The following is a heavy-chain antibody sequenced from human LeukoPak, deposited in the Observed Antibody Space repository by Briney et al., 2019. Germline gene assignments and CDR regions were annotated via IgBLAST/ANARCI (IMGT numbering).Heavy chain of an antibody. CDR2: ISWNSGSI. CDR1: GFTFDDYA. J-gene: IGHJ4*02. CDR3: AKDRYMVRGVITTFDY. Sequence: GGSLRLSCAASGFTFDDYAMHWVRQAPGKGLEWVSGISWNSGSIGYADSVKGRFTISRDNAKNSLYLQMNSLRAEDTALYYCAKDRYMVRGVITTFDYWGQGTLVTVSS. D-gene: IGHD3-10*01. V-gene: IGHV3-9*01.